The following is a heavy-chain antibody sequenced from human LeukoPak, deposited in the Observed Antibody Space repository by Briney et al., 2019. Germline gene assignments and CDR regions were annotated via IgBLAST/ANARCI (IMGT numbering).Heavy chain of an antibody. CDR1: GFTFSSHA. Sequence: PGGSLRLSCAASGFTFSSHAMHWVRQAPGKGLGWVAVISYDGSNKHYADSVKGRFTISRDNSKNTLYLQMNSLRAEDTAVYYCAKAITAMVTDYWGQGTLVTVSS. J-gene: IGHJ4*02. CDR3: AKAITAMVTDY. D-gene: IGHD5-18*01. V-gene: IGHV3-30-3*02. CDR2: ISYDGSNK.